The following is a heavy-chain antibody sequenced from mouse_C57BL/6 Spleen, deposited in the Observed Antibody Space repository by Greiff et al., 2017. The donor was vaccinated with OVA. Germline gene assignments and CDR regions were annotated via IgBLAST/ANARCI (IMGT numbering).Heavy chain of an antibody. Sequence: QVQLKQSGPELVKPGASVKLSCKASGYTFTSYDINWVKQRPGQGLEWIGWIYPRDGSTKYNEKFKGKATLTVDTSSSTAYMELHSLTSEDSAVYYCGRRCDSGGYEWDFDVWGTGTTVTVSS. V-gene: IGHV1-85*01. D-gene: IGHD1-1*02. CDR1: GYTFTSYD. CDR3: GRRCDSGGYEWDFDV. CDR2: IYPRDGST. J-gene: IGHJ1*03.